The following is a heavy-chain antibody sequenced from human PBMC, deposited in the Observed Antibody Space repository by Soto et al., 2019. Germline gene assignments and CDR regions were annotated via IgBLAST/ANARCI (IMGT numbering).Heavy chain of an antibody. V-gene: IGHV4-34*01. CDR2: INHSGST. J-gene: IGHJ6*02. CDR1: GGSFSGYY. CDR3: ARGNGSGSYYKLSHYYGMDV. Sequence: SETLSLTWAVYGGSFSGYYWSWIRQPPGKGLEWIGEINHSGSTNYNPSLKSRVTISVDTSKNQFSLKLSSVTAADTAVYYCARGNGSGSYYKLSHYYGMDVWGQGTTVTVSS. D-gene: IGHD3-10*01.